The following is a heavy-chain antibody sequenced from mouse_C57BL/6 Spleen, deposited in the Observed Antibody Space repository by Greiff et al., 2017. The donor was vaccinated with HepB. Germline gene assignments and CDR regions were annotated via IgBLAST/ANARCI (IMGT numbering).Heavy chain of an antibody. J-gene: IGHJ2*01. CDR3: AREGDGSSYFDY. CDR2: IYPGDGDT. Sequence: VQLQQSGAELVKPGASVKISCKASGYAFSSYWMNWVKQRPGKGLEWIGQIYPGDGDTNYNGKFKGKATLTADKSSSTAYMQISSLTSEDAAVYFCAREGDGSSYFDYWGQGTTLTVSS. V-gene: IGHV1-80*01. D-gene: IGHD1-1*01. CDR1: GYAFSSYW.